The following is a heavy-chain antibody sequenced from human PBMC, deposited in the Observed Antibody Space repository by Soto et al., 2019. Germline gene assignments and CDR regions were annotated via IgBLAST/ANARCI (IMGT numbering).Heavy chain of an antibody. V-gene: IGHV1-69*01. D-gene: IGHD6-6*01. Sequence: QVQLVQSGAEVKKPGSSVKVSCKASGGTFTGNPISWVRQAPGRGLEWMGGIIPMFGTTNYAQTFQGRVTITADESTTTAYMELNSLRSEDTAVYYCARENSIASLSYYYGMEVWGQGTTVTVSS. CDR2: IIPMFGTT. CDR3: ARENSIASLSYYYGMEV. CDR1: GGTFTGNP. J-gene: IGHJ6*02.